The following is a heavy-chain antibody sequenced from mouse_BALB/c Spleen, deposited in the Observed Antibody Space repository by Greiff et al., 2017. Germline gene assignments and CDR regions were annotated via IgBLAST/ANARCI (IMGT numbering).Heavy chain of an antibody. CDR3: ARRGMITTGAWFAY. D-gene: IGHD2-4*01. CDR1: GYTFTSYT. Sequence: VQLQQSAAELARPGASVKMSCKASGYTFTSYTMHWVKQRPGQGLEWIGYINPSSGYTEYNQKFKDKTTLTADKSSSTAYMQLSSLTSEDSAVYYCARRGMITTGAWFAYWGQGTLVTVSA. J-gene: IGHJ3*01. CDR2: INPSSGYT. V-gene: IGHV1-4*02.